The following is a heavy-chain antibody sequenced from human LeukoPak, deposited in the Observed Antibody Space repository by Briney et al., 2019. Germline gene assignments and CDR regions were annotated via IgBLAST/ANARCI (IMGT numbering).Heavy chain of an antibody. V-gene: IGHV1-3*01. J-gene: IGHJ4*02. D-gene: IGHD2/OR15-2a*01. CDR1: GYTFTSYA. Sequence: ASVKVSCKASGYTFTSYAIHWVRQAPGQRLEWMGWINVGNGNTKYSQKFQGRVAMTRDTSASTAFMELSSLRSEDTAVYYCARGQNKCLGHWGQGTLVTVSS. CDR2: INVGNGNT. CDR3: ARGQNKCLGH.